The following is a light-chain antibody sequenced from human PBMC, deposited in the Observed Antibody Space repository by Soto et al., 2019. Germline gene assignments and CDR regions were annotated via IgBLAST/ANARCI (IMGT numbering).Light chain of an antibody. CDR1: QSISGW. CDR3: QQYTNYPWT. V-gene: IGKV1-5*01. Sequence: DIRMTQSPPTLSASVGDRVTITCRASQSISGWLAWYQQRPGKAPNLLIYDVSSLESGVPSRFSGSGSGTEFTLTISSLQPDDFATYYCQQYTNYPWTFGQGTKVDIK. CDR2: DVS. J-gene: IGKJ1*01.